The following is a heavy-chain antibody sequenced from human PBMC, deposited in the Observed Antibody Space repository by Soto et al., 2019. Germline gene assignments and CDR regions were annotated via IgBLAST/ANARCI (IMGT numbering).Heavy chain of an antibody. CDR3: AKNAMSTVTRRGQYFDS. Sequence: GGSLRLSCAASGFTFNTYAMSWVRQAPGEGLEWVSGIGGGTGATNNADSGKGRFMISRDNSKNTQYLQMNHLRAEDTAVYYCAKNAMSTVTRRGQYFDSWGQGTLVTVSS. CDR1: GFTFNTYA. CDR2: IGGGTGAT. J-gene: IGHJ4*02. V-gene: IGHV3-23*01. D-gene: IGHD4-17*01.